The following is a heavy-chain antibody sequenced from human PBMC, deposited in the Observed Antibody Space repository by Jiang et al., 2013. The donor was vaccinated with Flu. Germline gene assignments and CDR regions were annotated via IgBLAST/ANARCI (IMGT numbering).Heavy chain of an antibody. CDR1: GGTSAAML. V-gene: IGHV1-69*01. D-gene: IGHD2-15*01. Sequence: SGAEVKKPGSSVKVSCKASGGTSAAMLVSWVRQAPGQGLEWMGGIIPIFGTANYAQKFQGRVTITADESTSTAYMELSSLRSEDTAVYYCAGGVLDCSGGSCYEKYGYFDYWGQGTLVTVSS. CDR2: IIPIFGTA. J-gene: IGHJ4*02. CDR3: AGGVLDCSGGSCYEKYGYFDY.